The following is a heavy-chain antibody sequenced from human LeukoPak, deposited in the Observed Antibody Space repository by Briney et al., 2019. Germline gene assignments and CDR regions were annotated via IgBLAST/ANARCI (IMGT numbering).Heavy chain of an antibody. Sequence: GGSLRLSCAASGFTFSDYFMNWVRQAPGKGREYVSSISGSSRHIYYADSVKGRFTISRDNTKSSLYLQMNSLRVEDMAVYYCARGYCGGDCYGDWGQGTLVTVSS. CDR3: ARGYCGGDCYGD. CDR2: ISGSSRHI. J-gene: IGHJ1*01. D-gene: IGHD2-21*02. CDR1: GFTFSDYF. V-gene: IGHV3-21*01.